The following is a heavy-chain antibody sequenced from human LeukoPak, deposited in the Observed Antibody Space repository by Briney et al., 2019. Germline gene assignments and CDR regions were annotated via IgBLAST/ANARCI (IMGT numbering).Heavy chain of an antibody. CDR3: ARVAKDTGNWFDP. D-gene: IGHD5-18*01. CDR1: GYTFTGYY. V-gene: IGHV1-2*06. J-gene: IGHJ5*02. Sequence: ASVKVSCKASGYTFTGYYMHWVRQAPGQGLEWMGRINPNSGGTNYAQKFQGRVTMTRDTSISTAYMELSRLRSDGTAVYYCARVAKDTGNWFDPWGQGTLVTVSS. CDR2: INPNSGGT.